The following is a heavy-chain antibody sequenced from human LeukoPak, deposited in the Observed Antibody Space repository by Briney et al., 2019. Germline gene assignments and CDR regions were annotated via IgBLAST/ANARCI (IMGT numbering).Heavy chain of an antibody. D-gene: IGHD6-19*01. CDR1: GGSISSSSYY. Sequence: PSETLSLTCTVPGGSISSSSYYWGWIRQPPGKGLEWIGSIYYSGSTYYNPSLKSRVTISVDTSKNQFSLKLSSVTAADTAVYYCARHLMAVAGWKFDYWGQGTLVTVSS. CDR2: IYYSGST. J-gene: IGHJ4*02. CDR3: ARHLMAVAGWKFDY. V-gene: IGHV4-39*01.